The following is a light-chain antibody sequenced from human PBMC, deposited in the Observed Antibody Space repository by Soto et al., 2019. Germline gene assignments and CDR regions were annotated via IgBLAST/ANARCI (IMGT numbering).Light chain of an antibody. CDR1: QNVLSN. V-gene: IGKV3-11*01. Sequence: EIVMTQSPATLSVSPWERATLSCRASQNVLSNLAWYQQKPGQAPRLLIYDASNRATGIPARFSGSGSGTDFTLTISSLEPEDFAVYYCQQRSNWPPITFGQGTRLEIK. CDR2: DAS. CDR3: QQRSNWPPIT. J-gene: IGKJ5*01.